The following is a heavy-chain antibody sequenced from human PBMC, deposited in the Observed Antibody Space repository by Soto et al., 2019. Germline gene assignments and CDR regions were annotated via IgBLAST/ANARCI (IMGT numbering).Heavy chain of an antibody. J-gene: IGHJ4*02. Sequence: QVQLVQSGAEVKKPGASVKVSCKASGGTFSSYAISWVRQAPGQGLEWMGGFIPIFGTANYVQKFQGRVTITADEATSTANMDLSSLRSEDTVEYYYARKGSYRGQGTMVAVSS. V-gene: IGHV1-69*12. D-gene: IGHD3-10*01. CDR3: ARKGSY. CDR1: GGTFSSYA. CDR2: FIPIFGTA.